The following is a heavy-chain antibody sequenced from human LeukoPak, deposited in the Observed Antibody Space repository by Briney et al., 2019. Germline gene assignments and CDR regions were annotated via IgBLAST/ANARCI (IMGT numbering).Heavy chain of an antibody. CDR1: GFTVNRNY. Sequence: GGSLRLSCAASGFTVNRNYMIWVRQAPGKGLECVSVIYSGGTTWYADSVKGRFPISRDTNTLYLQMNSLRAEDTAVYYCARKSDSLLVREGDCWGQGTLVTVSS. CDR2: IYSGGTT. J-gene: IGHJ4*02. D-gene: IGHD3-10*01. CDR3: ARKSDSLLVREGDC. V-gene: IGHV3-66*01.